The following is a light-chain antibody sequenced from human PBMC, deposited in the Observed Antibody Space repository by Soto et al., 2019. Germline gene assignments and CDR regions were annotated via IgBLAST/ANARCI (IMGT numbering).Light chain of an antibody. V-gene: IGLV2-8*01. CDR2: QVN. J-gene: IGLJ1*01. CDR3: SSFAGSYSPYV. CDR1: SSDFGVYDF. Sequence: QSALTQPPSASGSPGQSVTISCTGTSSDFGVYDFVSWYQQHPGKAPKVIIYQVNKRPSGVPDRFSGSKSGNTASLTVSGLRPEDEADYFCSSFAGSYSPYVFGTGTKLTVL.